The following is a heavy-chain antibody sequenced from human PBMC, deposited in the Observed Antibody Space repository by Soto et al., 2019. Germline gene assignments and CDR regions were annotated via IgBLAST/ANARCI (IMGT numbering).Heavy chain of an antibody. CDR2: IKQDGSEK. J-gene: IGHJ6*03. Sequence: GGSLRLSCAASGLTFSSYWMSWVRQAPGKGLEWVANIKQDGSEKYYVDSVKGRFTISRDNAKNSLYLQMNSLRAEDTAVYYCARTHGSSWYPYYYYYMDVWGKGTTVTVSS. V-gene: IGHV3-7*01. CDR1: GLTFSSYW. D-gene: IGHD6-13*01. CDR3: ARTHGSSWYPYYYYYMDV.